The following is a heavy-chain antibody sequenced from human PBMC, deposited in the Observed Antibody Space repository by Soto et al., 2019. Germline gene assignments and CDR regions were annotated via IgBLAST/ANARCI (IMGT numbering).Heavy chain of an antibody. CDR3: ARLRYSTSWYTDY. Sequence: QVQLVQSGAEVKKPGASVKVSCKATGYTFTSYYMEWVRQAPGQGLEWMGIINPSGGNTSYAQKFQGRVTMTSDTSTTTVYMELSSLRSEDTAVYYCARLRYSTSWYTDYWGQGTLVTVSS. CDR1: GYTFTSYY. V-gene: IGHV1-46*01. J-gene: IGHJ4*02. CDR2: INPSGGNT. D-gene: IGHD6-13*01.